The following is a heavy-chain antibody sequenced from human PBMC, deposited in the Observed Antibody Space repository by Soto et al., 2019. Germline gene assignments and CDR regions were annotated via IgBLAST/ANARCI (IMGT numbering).Heavy chain of an antibody. Sequence: QVQLQESGPGLVKPSETLSLTCTVSGGSISSYYWSWIRQPPGKGLEWIGYIYYSGSTNYNPSLKSRGTISVDTSKNQFSLKLSSVTAADTAVYYCARETAYSVTTGWYFDYWGQGTLVTVSS. CDR3: ARETAYSVTTGWYFDY. J-gene: IGHJ4*02. CDR2: IYYSGST. V-gene: IGHV4-59*01. D-gene: IGHD4-17*01. CDR1: GGSISSYY.